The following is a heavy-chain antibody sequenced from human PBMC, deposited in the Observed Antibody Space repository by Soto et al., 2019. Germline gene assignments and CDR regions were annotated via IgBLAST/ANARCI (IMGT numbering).Heavy chain of an antibody. D-gene: IGHD3-10*01. Sequence: QEQLVESGGAVVQPGKSLRLSCAASGFTFSNNVVHWVRQAPGKGLEWVAVMSPDGGIKFYTESVKGRFTISRDNSKNTLFLQMNSLTPGNTAVYDCALDKIPGSADYFDKWGQGTLVTVSS. CDR2: MSPDGGIK. CDR1: GFTFSNNV. CDR3: ALDKIPGSADYFDK. J-gene: IGHJ4*02. V-gene: IGHV3-30-3*01.